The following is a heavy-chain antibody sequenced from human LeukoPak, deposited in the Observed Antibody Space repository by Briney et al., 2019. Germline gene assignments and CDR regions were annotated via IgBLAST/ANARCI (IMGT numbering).Heavy chain of an antibody. J-gene: IGHJ3*02. CDR1: GYSFTNYW. Sequence: GESLKISCKGSGYSFTNYWISWVRQMPGKGLEWMGKIDPSDSYANYSPSFQGHVTISADKSITTAYLQWGSLKASDTAMYYCARDCYDSSGSDAFDIWGQGTMVTVYS. CDR3: ARDCYDSSGSDAFDI. V-gene: IGHV5-10-1*01. CDR2: IDPSDSYA. D-gene: IGHD3-22*01.